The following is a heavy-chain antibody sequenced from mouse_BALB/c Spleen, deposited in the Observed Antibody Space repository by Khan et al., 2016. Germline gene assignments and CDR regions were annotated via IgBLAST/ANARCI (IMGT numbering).Heavy chain of an antibody. J-gene: IGHJ4*01. Sequence: QIQLVQSGPELRKPGETVRISCKASGYTLTTAGMQWVQKMPGKGLKWIGWINTHSGVPKYAEDFKGRFAFSLETSASTAYLQIINLKNEDTATYFCAREGTARATWAMDYWGQGTSVTVSS. CDR1: GYTLTTAG. V-gene: IGHV9-4*02. D-gene: IGHD3-2*01. CDR2: INTHSGVP. CDR3: AREGTARATWAMDY.